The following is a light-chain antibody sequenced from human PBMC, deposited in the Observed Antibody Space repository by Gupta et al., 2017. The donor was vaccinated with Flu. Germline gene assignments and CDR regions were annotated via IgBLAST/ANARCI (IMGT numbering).Light chain of an antibody. V-gene: IGLV1-40*01. CDR1: TSNIGAGYD. CDR2: DST. Sequence: QSVLTQPPSLSGAPGQRATIPCSGSTSNIGAGYDVHWSQHFPGAAPKLLIFDSTSRRSGVPDRFSGSKYGTSASMAITGLQAEDEADYYCQSYERHMSGPIFGGGTKLTVL. J-gene: IGLJ2*01. CDR3: QSYERHMSGPI.